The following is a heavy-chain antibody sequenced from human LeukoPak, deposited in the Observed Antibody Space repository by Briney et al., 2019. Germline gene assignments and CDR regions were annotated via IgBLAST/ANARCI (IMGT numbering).Heavy chain of an antibody. Sequence: GGSLILSCAASGFTFDDYGMSWVRQAPGKGLEWVSCINWNGGSTGYADSVKGRFTISRDNAKNSLYLQMNSLRAEDTAVYYCAKDKTPSYYDSSGYSQFDYWGQGTLVTVSS. CDR2: INWNGGST. CDR3: AKDKTPSYYDSSGYSQFDY. CDR1: GFTFDDYG. J-gene: IGHJ4*02. D-gene: IGHD3-22*01. V-gene: IGHV3-20*04.